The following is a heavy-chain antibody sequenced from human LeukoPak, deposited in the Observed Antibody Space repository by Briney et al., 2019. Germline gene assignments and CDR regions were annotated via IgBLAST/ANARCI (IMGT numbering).Heavy chain of an antibody. CDR3: AREGYDFWSGYSVFDY. V-gene: IGHV3-11*04. CDR1: GFTFSDYY. D-gene: IGHD3-3*01. Sequence: GGSLRLSCAASGFTFSDYYMSWIRQAPGKGLEWVSYISSSGSSIYYADSVKGRFTISRDNAKNSLYLQMNSLRAEDTAVYYCAREGYDFWSGYSVFDYWGQGTLVTVSS. CDR2: ISSSGSSI. J-gene: IGHJ4*02.